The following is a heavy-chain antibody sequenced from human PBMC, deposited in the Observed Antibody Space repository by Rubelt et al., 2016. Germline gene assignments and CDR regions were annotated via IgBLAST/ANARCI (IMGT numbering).Heavy chain of an antibody. CDR3: ARDSSGWYYFDW. J-gene: IGHJ4*02. Sequence: EVQLVESGGGLIQPGGSLRLSCAVSGFTVSVNYMSWVRQAPGKGLEWVSVIYSGGNTDDADSVKGRFTISRDNSKNTLYLQMNSLGVEYTAVYYCARDSSGWYYFDWWGQGALVTISS. CDR2: IYSGGNT. D-gene: IGHD6-19*01. CDR1: GFTVSVNY. V-gene: IGHV3-53*01.